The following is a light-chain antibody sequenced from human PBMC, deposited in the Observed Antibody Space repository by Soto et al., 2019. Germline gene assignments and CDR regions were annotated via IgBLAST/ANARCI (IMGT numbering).Light chain of an antibody. CDR2: EVS. CDR1: SSDVGDYNY. Sequence: QSALTQPASVSGSPGQSINISCTGSSSDVGDYNYVSWYQQHPGRAPKVMVYEVSNRPSGVSNRFSGSKSGNTASLTISGLQAEDEADYYCSSYTSSNTHVFGTGTKGTVL. V-gene: IGLV2-14*01. CDR3: SSYTSSNTHV. J-gene: IGLJ1*01.